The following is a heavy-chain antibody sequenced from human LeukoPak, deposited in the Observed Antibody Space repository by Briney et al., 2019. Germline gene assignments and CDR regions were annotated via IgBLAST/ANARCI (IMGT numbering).Heavy chain of an antibody. CDR2: IYYSGST. V-gene: IGHV4-39*07. Sequence: SETLSLTCTVSGGSISSGGYYWSWIRQHPGKGLEWIGSIYYSGSTYYNPSLKSRVTISVDTSKNQFSLKLSSVTAADTAVYYCARDAELDYFDYWGQGTLVTVSS. J-gene: IGHJ4*02. CDR3: ARDAELDYFDY. CDR1: GGSISSGGYY.